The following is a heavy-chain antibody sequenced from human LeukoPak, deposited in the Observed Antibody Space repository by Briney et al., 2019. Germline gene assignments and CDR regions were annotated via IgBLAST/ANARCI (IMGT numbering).Heavy chain of an antibody. Sequence: SETLSLTCTVSGGSITTYWSWFRQPPGKGLEGIGYIYTSGSANYNPSLKSRVTISVDTSKSQFSLKLASVTAADTAVYYCARHARFCTSTSCYDYWGQGTLVTVSS. CDR3: ARHARFCTSTSCYDY. D-gene: IGHD2-2*01. J-gene: IGHJ4*02. V-gene: IGHV4-4*09. CDR1: GGSITTY. CDR2: IYTSGSA.